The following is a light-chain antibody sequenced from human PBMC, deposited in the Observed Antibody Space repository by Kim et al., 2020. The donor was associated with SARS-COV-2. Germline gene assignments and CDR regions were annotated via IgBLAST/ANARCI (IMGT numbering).Light chain of an antibody. CDR2: GAS. Sequence: VTPGDRAALSGRTGQSVSSNLAWCQQKTGQAPRLLIYGASTRATGIPAMFSGSGSGTEFTLTISSLQSEDFAVYYCQQYNNWPYSFGQGTKLEI. CDR3: QQYNNWPYS. CDR1: QSVSSN. J-gene: IGKJ2*03. V-gene: IGKV3-15*01.